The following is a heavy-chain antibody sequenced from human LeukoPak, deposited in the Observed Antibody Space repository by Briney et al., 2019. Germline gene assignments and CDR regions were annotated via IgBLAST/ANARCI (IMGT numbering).Heavy chain of an antibody. CDR3: ARGGSSCYGCHNWFDP. Sequence: SETLSLTCSVSGDSIRNYYWSWIRQSPGKGLEWIGYVDKSGSTNYNPSFKSRVIVSSDTSRNEFSLNLNSVTAADTAIYCCARGGSSCYGCHNWFDPWGQGTRVTVSS. CDR2: VDKSGST. D-gene: IGHD2-2*01. V-gene: IGHV4-59*01. J-gene: IGHJ5*02. CDR1: GDSIRNYY.